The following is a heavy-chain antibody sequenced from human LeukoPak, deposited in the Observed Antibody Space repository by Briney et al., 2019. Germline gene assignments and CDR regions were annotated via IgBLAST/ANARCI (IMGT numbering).Heavy chain of an antibody. V-gene: IGHV4-30-4*08. CDR3: ARVPVGLLWFGELSEVFYLDY. CDR1: GGSISSGDYY. D-gene: IGHD3-10*01. J-gene: IGHJ4*02. CDR2: IYYSGST. Sequence: PSQTLSLTCTVSGGSISSGDYYWSWIRQPPGKGLEWIGYIYYSGSTYYNPSLKSRVTISVDTSKNQFSLKLSSVTAADTAVYYCARVPVGLLWFGELSEVFYLDYWGQGTLVTVSS.